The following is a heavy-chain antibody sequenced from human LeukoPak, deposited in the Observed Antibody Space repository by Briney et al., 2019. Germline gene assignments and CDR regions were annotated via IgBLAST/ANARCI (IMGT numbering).Heavy chain of an antibody. V-gene: IGHV3-30*04. D-gene: IGHD2-2*01. Sequence: PGGSLRLSCAASGFTFSTNAMHWVRQAPGKGLEWVAVISYDGTYTYYADSVKGRFTVSRDNSKNTLYLQMNSLRGEDTAVYYCARQIVVLPSESHAFDIWGQGTMVTVSS. CDR3: ARQIVVLPSESHAFDI. CDR2: ISYDGTYT. CDR1: GFTFSTNA. J-gene: IGHJ3*02.